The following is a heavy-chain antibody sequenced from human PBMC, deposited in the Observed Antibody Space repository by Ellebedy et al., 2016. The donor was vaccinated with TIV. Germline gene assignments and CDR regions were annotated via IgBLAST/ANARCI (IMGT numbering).Heavy chain of an antibody. J-gene: IGHJ4*02. Sequence: GESLKISXAASGFPFSSYVLTWVRQAPGKGLEWVSAISGSGDTTYYADSVKGRFTISRDNSKSTLYLQMNSLRTEDTATYYCARVGMWITGTTEVDYWGQGTLVTVSS. CDR3: ARVGMWITGTTEVDY. V-gene: IGHV3-23*01. CDR1: GFPFSSYV. CDR2: ISGSGDTT. D-gene: IGHD1-20*01.